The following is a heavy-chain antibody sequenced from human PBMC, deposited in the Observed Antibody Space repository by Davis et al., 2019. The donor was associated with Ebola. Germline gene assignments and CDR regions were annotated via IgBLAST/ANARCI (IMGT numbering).Heavy chain of an antibody. J-gene: IGHJ5*02. CDR1: GGSFRGYV. D-gene: IGHD2-21*02. V-gene: IGHV4-34*01. CDR3: ARTAMTSISDLGLGYNYFDP. Sequence: SETLSLTCAIYGGSFRGYVWSWIRHSPGKGIEWIALISHGGVTNYNPSLESRVTISMDTSKNQFYLRLDSVTAADTAVFYCARTAMTSISDLGLGYNYFDPWGQGTLVTVST. CDR2: ISHGGVT.